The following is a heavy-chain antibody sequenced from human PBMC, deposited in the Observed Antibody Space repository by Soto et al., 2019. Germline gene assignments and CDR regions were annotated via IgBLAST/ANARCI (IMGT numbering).Heavy chain of an antibody. CDR1: GYTFTSYG. J-gene: IGHJ5*02. CDR3: ARGVFFTQSNPIDLRGVIIYNLFDP. D-gene: IGHD3-10*01. CDR2: ISAYNGNT. Sequence: QVQLVQSGAEVKKPGASVKVSCKASGYTFTSYGISWVRQAPGQGLEWMGWISAYNGNTNYPQKLQGRVTMTTDTSTSTAYMELGSLRSDDTAVYYCARGVFFTQSNPIDLRGVIIYNLFDPWGQGTLVTVSS. V-gene: IGHV1-18*04.